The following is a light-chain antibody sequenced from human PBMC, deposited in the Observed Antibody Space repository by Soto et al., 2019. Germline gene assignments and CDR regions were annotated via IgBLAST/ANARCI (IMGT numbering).Light chain of an antibody. CDR2: GAF. CDR1: QSVTSNF. V-gene: IGKV3-20*01. Sequence: EIVLTQSPGTLSVSPGEGATLSCRASQSVTSNFLAWYQQRPGQGPRLLIYGAFNRATGIPDRFSASGSGTDFSLTISRLEPEDFAVYYCQQYGSSPLTFGGGTKVEAK. J-gene: IGKJ4*01. CDR3: QQYGSSPLT.